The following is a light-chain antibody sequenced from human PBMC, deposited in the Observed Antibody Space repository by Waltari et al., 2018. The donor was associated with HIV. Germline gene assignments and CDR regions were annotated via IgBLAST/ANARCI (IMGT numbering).Light chain of an antibody. CDR2: GGN. CDR1: FGTFSTSCY. Sequence: QPLLTQESSLTVSPVWTVTLNCGLTFGTFSTSCYPKWLHQKPGHPPTALIYGGNTRHRWTPARYSGSILGDKATLTLTAVQPEDEAVYYCLLYVGGSYLFGGGTLVTVL. J-gene: IGLJ2*01. CDR3: LLYVGGSYL. V-gene: IGLV7-43*01.